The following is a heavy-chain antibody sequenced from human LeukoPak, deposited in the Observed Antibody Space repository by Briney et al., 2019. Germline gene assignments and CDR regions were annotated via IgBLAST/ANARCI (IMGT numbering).Heavy chain of an antibody. CDR1: GGSISSSSYY. V-gene: IGHV4-39*07. D-gene: IGHD3-22*01. J-gene: IGHJ4*02. CDR2: IYCSGST. CDR3: ATSYYSDSSGYYRIDY. Sequence: SETLSLTCTVSGGSISSSSYYWGWIRQPPGKGLEWIGSIYCSGSTYYNPSLKSRVTISVDTSKNQFSLKLSSVTAADTAVYFCATSYYSDSSGYYRIDYWGQGTLVIVSS.